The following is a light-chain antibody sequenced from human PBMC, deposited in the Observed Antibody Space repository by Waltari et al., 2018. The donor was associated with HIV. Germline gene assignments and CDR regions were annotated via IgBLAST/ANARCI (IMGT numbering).Light chain of an antibody. CDR1: QPILYSSNNKNY. V-gene: IGKV4-1*01. J-gene: IGKJ4*01. Sequence: DIVMTKSTDSLAVSLGERAAIKCKSSQPILYSSNNKNYLAWYQHKAGQPPKLLIYWASTRESGVPDLFSGSGSGTDFTLTISSLQAEDVAIYYCHQYYRPLLTFGGGTKVEIK. CDR2: WAS. CDR3: HQYYRPLLT.